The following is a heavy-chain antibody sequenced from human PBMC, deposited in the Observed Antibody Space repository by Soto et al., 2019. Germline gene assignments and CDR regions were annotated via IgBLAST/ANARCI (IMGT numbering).Heavy chain of an antibody. Sequence: GASVKVSCKAPGYTFTSYDINWVRQATGQGLEWMGWMNPNSGNTGYAQKFQGRVTMTRNTSISTAYMELSSLRSEDTAVYYCASTPSIRRAAAGPFTDFDYWGQGTLVTDS. J-gene: IGHJ4*02. CDR2: MNPNSGNT. D-gene: IGHD6-13*01. CDR1: GYTFTSYD. CDR3: ASTPSIRRAAAGPFTDFDY. V-gene: IGHV1-8*01.